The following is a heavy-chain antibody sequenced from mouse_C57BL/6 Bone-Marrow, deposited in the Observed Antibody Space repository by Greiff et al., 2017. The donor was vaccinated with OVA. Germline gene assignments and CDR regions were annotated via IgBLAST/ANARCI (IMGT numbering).Heavy chain of an antibody. CDR1: GFSLTSYG. CDR2: IWSGGST. Sequence: VKVEESGPGLVQPSQSLSITCTVSGFSLTSYGVHWVRQSPGKGLEWLGVIWSGGSTDYNAAFISRLSISKDNSKSQVFFKMNSLQADDTAIYYCASPGNWSAMDYWGQGTSVTVSS. J-gene: IGHJ4*01. CDR3: ASPGNWSAMDY. D-gene: IGHD2-1*01. V-gene: IGHV2-2*01.